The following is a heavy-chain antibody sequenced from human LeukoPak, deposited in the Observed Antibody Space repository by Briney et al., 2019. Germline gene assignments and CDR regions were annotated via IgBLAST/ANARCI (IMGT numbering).Heavy chain of an antibody. CDR2: IYYSGST. J-gene: IGHJ3*02. V-gene: IGHV4-39*07. D-gene: IGHD1-26*01. CDR3: ARVRVGATTRNTFDI. Sequence: SETLSLTCTVSGGSISSSSYYWGWIRQPPGKGLEWIGSIYYSGSTNYNPSLKSRVTISVDTSKNQFSLKLSSVTAADTAVYYCARVRVGATTRNTFDIWGQGTMVTVSS. CDR1: GGSISSSSYY.